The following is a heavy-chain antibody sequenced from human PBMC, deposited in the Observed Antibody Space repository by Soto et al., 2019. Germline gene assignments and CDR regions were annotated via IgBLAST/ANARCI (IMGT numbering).Heavy chain of an antibody. CDR1: GYTFTGYY. Sequence: ASVKVSCKASGYTFTGYYMHCVGQSPVQGLEWMGWINPKSGGTMYPQKFQGRVTMTWDTSISTAYMALTRLRSDDTAVYYCARDLAKGGGSAGFDYWGQGTLVTVSS. CDR2: INPKSGGT. J-gene: IGHJ4*02. CDR3: ARDLAKGGGSAGFDY. V-gene: IGHV1-2*02. D-gene: IGHD1-26*01.